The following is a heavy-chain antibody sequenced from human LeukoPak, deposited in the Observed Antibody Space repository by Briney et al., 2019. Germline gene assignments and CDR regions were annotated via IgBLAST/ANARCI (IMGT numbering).Heavy chain of an antibody. J-gene: IGHJ4*02. D-gene: IGHD2-15*01. CDR3: AKDHSAGYCSGGSCYFDY. CDR2: LRDSADTT. Sequence: GGSLRLSCVVSGFTVSSNYMTWVRQAPGKGLEWVSALRDSADTTYYADSVKGRFTISRDNSKNTLYLQMKSLRAEDTAVYYCAKDHSAGYCSGGSCYFDYWGQGTLVTVSS. V-gene: IGHV3-23*01. CDR1: GFTVSSNY.